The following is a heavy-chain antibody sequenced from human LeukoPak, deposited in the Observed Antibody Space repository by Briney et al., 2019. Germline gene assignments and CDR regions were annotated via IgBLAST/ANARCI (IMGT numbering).Heavy chain of an antibody. D-gene: IGHD2-2*01. J-gene: IGHJ4*02. Sequence: SETLCLSCTVSGGSISSYYWSWVRQPAGKGLEWIARIYTSGGTTYNPSLKSRVTTPVDTSKNQFSLKLSSLTAADTAVYYGAREEVRQYQRPFVYPGQGTLVTVSS. CDR1: GGSISSYY. V-gene: IGHV4-4*07. CDR3: AREEVRQYQRPFVY. CDR2: IYTSGGT.